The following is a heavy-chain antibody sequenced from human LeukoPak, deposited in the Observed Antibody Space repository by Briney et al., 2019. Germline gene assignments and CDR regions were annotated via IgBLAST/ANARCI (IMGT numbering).Heavy chain of an antibody. CDR3: AKESLKRVTDFDY. J-gene: IGHJ4*02. V-gene: IGHV3-23*01. CDR2: ISGSGGNT. CDR1: GFTFSSYA. D-gene: IGHD3-10*01. Sequence: GGSLRLSCAASGFTFSSYAMSWVRQTPGKGLEWVSGISGSGGNTYHADSVKGRFTISRDNSKNTLYLQMNSLRAEDTAVYYCAKESLKRVTDFDYWGQGTLVTVSS.